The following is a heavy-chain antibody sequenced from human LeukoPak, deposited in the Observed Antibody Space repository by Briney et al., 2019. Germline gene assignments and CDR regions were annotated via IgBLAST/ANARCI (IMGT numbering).Heavy chain of an antibody. Sequence: QPGGSLRLSCAASGFTFSNYATSWVRQAPGKGLEWVSGISGSGGSTNYAGSVKGRFTISRDNSKNTMYLQMNSLRAEDTAVYYCAKVVGSGWGQGTLVTVSS. J-gene: IGHJ4*02. CDR1: GFTFSNYA. CDR3: AKVVGSG. CDR2: ISGSGGST. V-gene: IGHV3-23*01. D-gene: IGHD1-26*01.